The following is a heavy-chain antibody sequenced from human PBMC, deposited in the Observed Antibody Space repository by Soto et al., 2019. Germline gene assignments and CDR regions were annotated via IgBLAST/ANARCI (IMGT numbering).Heavy chain of an antibody. CDR3: ARDLAAGDL. CDR1: GYRLTTYY. CDR2: INPTGGST. J-gene: IGHJ4*02. V-gene: IGHV1-46*01. D-gene: IGHD2-21*01. Sequence: GASVKVSCKTSGYRLTTYYIHWVRQAPGHGLEWMAIINPTGGSTNYAQKFRGRITLTMDTSTSTVYMELSSLRSEDTAVYYWARDLAAGDLWGQGTLVTVSS.